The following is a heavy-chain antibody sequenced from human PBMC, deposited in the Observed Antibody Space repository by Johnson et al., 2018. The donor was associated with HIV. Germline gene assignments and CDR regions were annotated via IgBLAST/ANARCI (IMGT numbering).Heavy chain of an antibody. V-gene: IGHV3-23*04. D-gene: IGHD2-21*02. CDR3: ARGPSAYCGGDCPGGAFDI. CDR2: ISGNGGTT. J-gene: IGHJ3*02. CDR1: GFTFSSYA. Sequence: VQLVESGGGLGQPGGSLRLSCAASGFTFSSYAMTWVRQAPGKGLEWVSSISGNGGTTYYADSVKGRFTISRDNSKNTLYLQMNSLRAEDTAVYYCARGPSAYCGGDCPGGAFDIWGQGTMVTVSS.